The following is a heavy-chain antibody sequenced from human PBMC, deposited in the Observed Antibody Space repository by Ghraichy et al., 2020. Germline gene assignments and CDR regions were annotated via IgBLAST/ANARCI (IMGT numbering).Heavy chain of an antibody. CDR2: IGSSSSYI. Sequence: GGSLRLSCAASGFTFSSYSMSWVRQAPGKGLEWVSSIGSSSSYIYFADSMKGRFTVSRDNAKNSLYLQMNSLRADDTAVYYCARVDWHYGMDVWGQGTTVTVSS. CDR3: ARVDWHYGMDV. V-gene: IGHV3-21*01. J-gene: IGHJ6*02. CDR1: GFTFSSYS. D-gene: IGHD2-2*03.